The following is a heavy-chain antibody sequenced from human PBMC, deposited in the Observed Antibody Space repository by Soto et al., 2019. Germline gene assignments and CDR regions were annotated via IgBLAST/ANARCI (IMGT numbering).Heavy chain of an antibody. Sequence: SETLSLTCTVSGGSISSYYWSWIRQPPGKGLEWIGYIYYSGSTNYNPSLKSRVTISVDTSKNQFSLKLSSVTAADTAVYYCARGGYSYGTPHGMDVWGQGTTVTVSS. CDR1: GGSISSYY. J-gene: IGHJ6*02. D-gene: IGHD5-18*01. CDR2: IYYSGST. V-gene: IGHV4-59*01. CDR3: ARGGYSYGTPHGMDV.